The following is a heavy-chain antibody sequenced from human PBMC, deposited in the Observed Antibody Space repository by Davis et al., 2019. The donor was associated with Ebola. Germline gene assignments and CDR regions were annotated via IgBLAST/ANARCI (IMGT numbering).Heavy chain of an antibody. CDR1: GGSLNDYF. Sequence: PSETLSLTCAVDGGSLNDYFWGWIRQPPGKGLEWIGEINLRGKVKYNPSLKSRATLSIDTSRKQISLKLTSLTAADAAVYYCASPHQIRGSDYFDCWGQGTLVTVSS. J-gene: IGHJ4*02. CDR3: ASPHQIRGSDYFDC. D-gene: IGHD6-19*01. CDR2: INLRGKV. V-gene: IGHV4-34*01.